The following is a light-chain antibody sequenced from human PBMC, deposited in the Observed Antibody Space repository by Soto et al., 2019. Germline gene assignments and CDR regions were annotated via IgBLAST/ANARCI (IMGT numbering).Light chain of an antibody. CDR3: QQYGSSPRT. Sequence: EIVLTQSPGTLFLSPGERATLSCRASQSVSSRHLAWYQQKPGQAPRLLIYDASSRATGIPDRFSGSESGTDFTLTISRLEPEDFAVYYCQQYGSSPRTFGQGTKLEIK. V-gene: IGKV3-20*01. J-gene: IGKJ2*01. CDR1: QSVSSRH. CDR2: DAS.